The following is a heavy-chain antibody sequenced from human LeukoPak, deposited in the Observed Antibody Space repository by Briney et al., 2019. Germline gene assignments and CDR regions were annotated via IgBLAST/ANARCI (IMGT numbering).Heavy chain of an antibody. CDR1: GGSISSSSYY. CDR3: ARRGVEYYGMDV. V-gene: IGHV4-31*03. D-gene: IGHD2-2*01. Sequence: SETLSLTCTVSGGSISSSSYYWGWIRQPPGKGLEWIGYIYYSGSTYYNPSLKSRVTISVDTSKNQFSLKLSSVTAADTAVYYCARRGVEYYGMDVWGQGTTVTVSS. J-gene: IGHJ6*02. CDR2: IYYSGST.